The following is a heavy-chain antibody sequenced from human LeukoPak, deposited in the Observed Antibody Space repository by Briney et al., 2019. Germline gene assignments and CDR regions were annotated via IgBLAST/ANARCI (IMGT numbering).Heavy chain of an antibody. CDR1: GFHFTTYW. J-gene: IGHJ3*02. Sequence: AGGSLRLSCAVSGFHFTTYWMTWVRQAPGKGLGWVANIKQDGSDKNYVDSVKGRFTISRDNAKKLLYLQMNSLRAEDTAVYYCARDLPDVLTGYSDNAFDIWGQGTMVTVSS. V-gene: IGHV3-7*03. D-gene: IGHD3-9*01. CDR3: ARDLPDVLTGYSDNAFDI. CDR2: IKQDGSDK.